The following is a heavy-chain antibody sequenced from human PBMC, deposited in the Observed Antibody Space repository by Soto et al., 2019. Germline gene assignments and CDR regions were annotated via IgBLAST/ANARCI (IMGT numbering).Heavy chain of an antibody. CDR2: VHHSGST. Sequence: QVQLQESGPGLVKPSGTLSRTCAVSGGSISSSNWWSWVRQPPGKGLEWIGEVHHSGSTNYNPSLKSRVTISVDKSKNQFSLKLSSVTAADTAVYYCAREGDWPTGYGMDVWGQGTTVTVSS. D-gene: IGHD3-9*01. J-gene: IGHJ6*02. V-gene: IGHV4-4*02. CDR1: GGSISSSNW. CDR3: AREGDWPTGYGMDV.